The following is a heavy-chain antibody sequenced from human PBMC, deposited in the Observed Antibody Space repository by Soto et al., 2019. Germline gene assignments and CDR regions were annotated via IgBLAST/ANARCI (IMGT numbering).Heavy chain of an antibody. CDR3: AKDESSSGWTYFDY. Sequence: EVQLLESGGGLVQPGGSLRLSCAGSGFTFNNYAMSWVRQAPGKGLEWVSAISGSGGTTYYADSVKGRFTISRDNFKNTLYLQINSLRADDTAIYYCAKDESSSGWTYFDYWGQGTLVSVSS. V-gene: IGHV3-23*01. D-gene: IGHD6-19*01. CDR1: GFTFNNYA. J-gene: IGHJ4*02. CDR2: ISGSGGTT.